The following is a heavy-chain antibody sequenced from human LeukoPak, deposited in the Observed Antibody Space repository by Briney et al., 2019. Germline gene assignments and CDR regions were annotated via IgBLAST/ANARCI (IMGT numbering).Heavy chain of an antibody. J-gene: IGHJ5*02. V-gene: IGHV3-7*01. CDR3: ARDRSGDEDFWSGYYTNYFDP. CDR2: IKQDGSEK. D-gene: IGHD3-3*01. CDR1: GFTFSSYW. Sequence: GGSLRLSCAASGFTFSSYWMSWVRQAPGKGLEWVANIKQDGSEKYYVDSVKGRFTISRDNAKNSLYLQMNSLRAEDTAVYFCARDRSGDEDFWSGYYTNYFDPWGQGTLVTVSS.